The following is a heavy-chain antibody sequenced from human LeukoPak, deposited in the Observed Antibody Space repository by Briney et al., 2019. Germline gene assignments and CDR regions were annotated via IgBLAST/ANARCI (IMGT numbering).Heavy chain of an antibody. CDR2: INHSGST. V-gene: IGHV4-39*07. J-gene: IGHJ5*02. D-gene: IGHD2-2*01. CDR1: GGSISSSSYY. Sequence: SETLSLTCTVSGGSISSSSYYWGWIRQPPGKGLEWIGEINHSGSTNYNPSLKSRVTISVDTSKNQFSLKLSSVTAADTAVYYCARYVVVPAAKRRNWFDPWGQGTLVTVSS. CDR3: ARYVVVPAAKRRNWFDP.